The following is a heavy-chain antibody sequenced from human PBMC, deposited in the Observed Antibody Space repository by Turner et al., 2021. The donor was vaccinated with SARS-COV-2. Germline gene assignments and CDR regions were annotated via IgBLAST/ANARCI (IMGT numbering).Heavy chain of an antibody. V-gene: IGHV1-24*01. CDR2: FDPEDGET. J-gene: IGHJ5*02. CDR1: GYTLIELS. D-gene: IGHD4-4*01. CDR3: ATAPGMTTTGWFDP. Sequence: QVQLVKSGAEVKKPGASVRVSCKGSGYTLIELSMHWGRQAPGKGLEWMGGFDPEDGETIYAQKFQGRVTMTEATSTDTAYMELSSLRSDATAVYYCATAPGMTTTGWFDPWGQGTLVTVSS.